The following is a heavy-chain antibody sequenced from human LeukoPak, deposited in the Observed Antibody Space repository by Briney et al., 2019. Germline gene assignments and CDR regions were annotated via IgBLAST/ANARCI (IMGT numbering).Heavy chain of an antibody. J-gene: IGHJ3*02. CDR1: GFTFSSYA. D-gene: IGHD6-19*01. CDR3: ARGAIAVAGPRRAFDI. V-gene: IGHV3-23*01. CDR2: VSSDGAKT. Sequence: PGGSLRLSCAASGFTFSSYAITWVRQAPGKGLEWVSAVSSDGAKTYYADSVKGRFTISRDNYKNMVFLQMNTLRAEDTAVYYCARGAIAVAGPRRAFDIWGQGTMVTVSS.